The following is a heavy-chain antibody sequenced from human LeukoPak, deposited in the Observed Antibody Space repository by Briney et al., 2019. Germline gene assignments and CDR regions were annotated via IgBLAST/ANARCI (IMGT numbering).Heavy chain of an antibody. CDR1: GFTFSSYA. CDR3: AREGMEYGGNPAFDY. CDR2: ISYDGSNK. V-gene: IGHV3-30-3*01. Sequence: GGSLRLSCAASGFTFSSYAMHWVRQAPGKGLEWVAVISYDGSNKYYADSVKGRFTISRDNSKNTLYLQMNSLRAEDTAVYYCAREGMEYGGNPAFDYWGQGTLDTVSS. D-gene: IGHD4-23*01. J-gene: IGHJ4*02.